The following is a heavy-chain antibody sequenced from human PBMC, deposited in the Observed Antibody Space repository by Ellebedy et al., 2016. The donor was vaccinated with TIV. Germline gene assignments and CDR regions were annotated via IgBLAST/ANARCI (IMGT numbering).Heavy chain of an antibody. D-gene: IGHD3-9*01. CDR1: GFSFSSDW. CDR2: ITQDGSEK. Sequence: GESLKISCAASGFSFSSDWMRWVRQAPGKGMEWVANITQDGSEKYYVDSVKGRFTFSRDNAKNSLYLQMTSLRAEDTAVYYCAMGGGPHFDWLLAWGQGTLVTVSS. V-gene: IGHV3-7*01. J-gene: IGHJ5*02. CDR3: AMGGGPHFDWLLA.